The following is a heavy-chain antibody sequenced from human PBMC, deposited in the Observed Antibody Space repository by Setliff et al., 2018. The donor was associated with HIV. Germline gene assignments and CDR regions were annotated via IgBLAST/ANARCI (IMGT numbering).Heavy chain of an antibody. J-gene: IGHJ4*01. V-gene: IGHV1-46*01. CDR2: INTSGGSA. CDR3: ARTHGDASGWDAGDY. D-gene: IGHD6-19*01. Sequence: ASVKVSCKASGYTFTSYPMHWVRQAPGQGLECMGVINTSGGSAGYAEKFRGRVTMTRDTSTNTVYMDLRNLRSEDTAVYYCARTHGDASGWDAGDYWGHGTLVTVS. CDR1: GYTFTSYP.